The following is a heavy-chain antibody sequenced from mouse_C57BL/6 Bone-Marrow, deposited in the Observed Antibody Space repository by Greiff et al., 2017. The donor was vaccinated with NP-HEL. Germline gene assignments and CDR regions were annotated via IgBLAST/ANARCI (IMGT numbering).Heavy chain of an antibody. CDR3: ARKRLSYGSPYYAMDY. V-gene: IGHV1-59*01. CDR1: GYTFTSYW. D-gene: IGHD1-1*01. CDR2: IDPSDSYT. Sequence: VQLQQPGAELVRPGTSVKLSCKASGYTFTSYWMHWVKQRPGQGLEWIGVIDPSDSYTNYNQKFKGKATLTVDTSSSTAYMQLSSLTSEDSAVYYCARKRLSYGSPYYAMDYWGQGTSVTVSS. J-gene: IGHJ4*01.